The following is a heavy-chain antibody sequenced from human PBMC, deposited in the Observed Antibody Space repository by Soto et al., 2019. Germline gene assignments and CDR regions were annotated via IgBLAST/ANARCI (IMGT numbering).Heavy chain of an antibody. D-gene: IGHD4-17*01. V-gene: IGHV3-74*01. CDR3: ARSLYGSYGQHF. J-gene: IGHJ4*02. CDR2: IKGDEITT. Sequence: EVQLVESGENLVQPGGSLRLSCAASGFTFSNYWIHWVRQAPGKGLVWVSRIKGDEITTNYADSVKGRFTISRDNAKNTVFLQMHSLRAADTALYFCARSLYGSYGQHFGGQGILVTVSS. CDR1: GFTFSNYW.